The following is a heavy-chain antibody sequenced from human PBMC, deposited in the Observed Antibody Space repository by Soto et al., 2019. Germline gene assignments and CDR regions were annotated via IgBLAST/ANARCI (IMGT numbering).Heavy chain of an antibody. D-gene: IGHD6-19*01. V-gene: IGHV3-30*18. CDR2: LSYDGSNK. J-gene: IGHJ5*02. CDR1: GFTFSSYG. Sequence: GGSLRLSCAASGFTFSSYGMHWVRQAPGKGLEWVAVLSYDGSNKYYADSLKGRFTISRDNSKNTLYLQMNSLRAEDTAVYYCAKPAGYSSGWFLRNWFDPWGQGTLVTVSS. CDR3: AKPAGYSSGWFLRNWFDP.